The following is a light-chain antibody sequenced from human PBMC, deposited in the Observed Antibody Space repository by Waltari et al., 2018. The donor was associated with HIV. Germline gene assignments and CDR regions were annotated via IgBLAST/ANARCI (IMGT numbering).Light chain of an antibody. Sequence: SYELTQPSSVSVSPGQTARITCSGDVLAQKHARWFQQKSGQAPLVGIYKDTERPSEIPERVSGSSSGTTVTLTINGAQVEDEADYYCYSATDDYRVVFGGGTQLTVL. J-gene: IGLJ2*01. CDR2: KDT. CDR1: VLAQKH. V-gene: IGLV3-27*01. CDR3: YSATDDYRVV.